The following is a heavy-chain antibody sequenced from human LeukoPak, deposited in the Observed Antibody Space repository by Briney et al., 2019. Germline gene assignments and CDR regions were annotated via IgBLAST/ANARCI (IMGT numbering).Heavy chain of an antibody. V-gene: IGHV4-59*11. J-gene: IGHJ1*01. CDR3: ARAYSSSWYEEWYFQH. CDR2: IYYSGST. CDR1: GGSISSHY. Sequence: SETLSLTCTVSGGSISSHYWSWIRQPPGKGLEWIGYIYYSGSTNYNPSLKSRVTISVDTSKNQFSLKLSSVTAADTAVYYCARAYSSSWYEEWYFQHWGQGTLVTVSP. D-gene: IGHD6-13*01.